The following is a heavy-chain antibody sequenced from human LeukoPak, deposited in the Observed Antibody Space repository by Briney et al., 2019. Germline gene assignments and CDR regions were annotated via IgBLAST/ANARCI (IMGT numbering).Heavy chain of an antibody. D-gene: IGHD6-19*01. CDR1: GFTFSSYG. CDR3: AKNQWLASYFDY. CDR2: ISYDGSNK. Sequence: GGSLRLSCAASGFTFSSYGMHRVRQAPGKGLEWVAVISYDGSNKYYADSVRGRFTISRDNSKNTLYLQMNSLRAEDTAVYYCAKNQWLASYFDYWGQGTLVTVSS. J-gene: IGHJ4*02. V-gene: IGHV3-30*18.